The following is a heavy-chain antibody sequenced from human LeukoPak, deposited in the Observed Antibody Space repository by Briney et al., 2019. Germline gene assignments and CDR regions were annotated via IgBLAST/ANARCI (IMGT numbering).Heavy chain of an antibody. Sequence: PSETLSLTCAVYGGSFSGYCWSWIRQPPGKGLEWIGEINHSGSTNYNPSLKSRVTISVDTSKNQFSLKLSSVTAADTAVYYCARAGQNLSTIDYWGQGTLVTVSS. CDR2: INHSGST. J-gene: IGHJ4*02. CDR1: GGSFSGYC. D-gene: IGHD1/OR15-1a*01. CDR3: ARAGQNLSTIDY. V-gene: IGHV4-34*01.